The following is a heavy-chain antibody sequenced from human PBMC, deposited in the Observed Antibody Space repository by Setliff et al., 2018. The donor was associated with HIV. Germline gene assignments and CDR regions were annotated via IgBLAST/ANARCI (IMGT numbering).Heavy chain of an antibody. D-gene: IGHD5-12*01. CDR2: ISDNGGST. V-gene: IGHV3-23*01. CDR1: GFTFSTYA. J-gene: IGHJ3*02. Sequence: GGSLRLSCAVSGFTFSTYAMIWVRQAPGKGLEWVSLISDNGGSTYYVDSVKGRFTISRDNSKNTLYLQMNSLRAEDTAVYYCAKLPTMYGVANSFDMWGQGTMVTVSS. CDR3: AKLPTMYGVANSFDM.